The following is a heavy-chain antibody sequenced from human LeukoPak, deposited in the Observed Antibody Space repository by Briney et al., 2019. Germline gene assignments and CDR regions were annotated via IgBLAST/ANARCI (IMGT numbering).Heavy chain of an antibody. D-gene: IGHD2-2*01. CDR2: INHSGST. Sequence: SETLSLTCAGYGGSFSGYYWSWIRQPPGKGLEWIGEINHSGSTNYNPSLKSRVTISVDTSKNQFSLKLSSVTAADTAVYYCARHQVVPAAVDYWGQGTLVTVSS. V-gene: IGHV4-34*01. CDR3: ARHQVVPAAVDY. J-gene: IGHJ4*02. CDR1: GGSFSGYY.